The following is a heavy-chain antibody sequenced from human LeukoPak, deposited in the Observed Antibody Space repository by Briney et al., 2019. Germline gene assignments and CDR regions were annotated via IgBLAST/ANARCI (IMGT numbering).Heavy chain of an antibody. V-gene: IGHV3-11*01. CDR2: ISPSGSNT. CDR3: AREATISS. D-gene: IGHD3-3*01. J-gene: IGHJ4*02. CDR1: RFTFSDYY. Sequence: PGGSLRLSCAASRFTFSDYYMNWIRPTPGRGLEWVSYISPSGSNTYYADSVKGRFTISRDNAKNSLYLQMNSLRAEDTAVYYCAREATISSWGQGTLVTVSS.